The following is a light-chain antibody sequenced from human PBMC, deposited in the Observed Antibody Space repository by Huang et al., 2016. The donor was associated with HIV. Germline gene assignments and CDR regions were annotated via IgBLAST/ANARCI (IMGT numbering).Light chain of an antibody. J-gene: IGKJ3*01. CDR3: QQYDNVPRFT. Sequence: DIQMTQSPSSLSASVGDRVTITCQASQDISNYLNWYQQKPGKAPKLLIYDASNLETGVSSRFSGSGSGTDFTFTISSLQPEDIATYYCQQYDNVPRFTFGPGTKVDIK. V-gene: IGKV1-33*01. CDR1: QDISNY. CDR2: DAS.